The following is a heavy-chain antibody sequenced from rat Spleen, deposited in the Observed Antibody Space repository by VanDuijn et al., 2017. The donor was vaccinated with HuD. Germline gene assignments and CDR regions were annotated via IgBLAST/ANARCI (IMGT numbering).Heavy chain of an antibody. J-gene: IGHJ4*01. CDR2: ISTGGDNT. CDR1: GFTFNKYD. Sequence: EVQLVESGGGSVQPGRSLKLSCAASGFTFNKYDMAWVRQAPTKGLEWIASISTGGDNTYFRDSVKGRFTLSRDNAKNTQSLQMDSLRSEDTATYYCSRGYVMDAWGQGASVTVSS. V-gene: IGHV5S13*01. CDR3: SRGYVMDA.